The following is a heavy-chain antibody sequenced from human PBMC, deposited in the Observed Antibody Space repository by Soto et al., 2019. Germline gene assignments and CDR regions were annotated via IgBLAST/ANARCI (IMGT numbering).Heavy chain of an antibody. D-gene: IGHD1-26*01. V-gene: IGHV3-74*01. Sequence: EVQLVESGGGLVQPGGSLRLSCGASGFTFSNHWMHWVRQTPGKGLVWVSRTNSDGSSTSYADSVKGRFTISRDNGKNTLYLQMNSLRAEDTALYHCALPGKVGPTVTYFDSWGQGTLVTVSS. CDR2: TNSDGSST. CDR1: GFTFSNHW. J-gene: IGHJ4*02. CDR3: ALPGKVGPTVTYFDS.